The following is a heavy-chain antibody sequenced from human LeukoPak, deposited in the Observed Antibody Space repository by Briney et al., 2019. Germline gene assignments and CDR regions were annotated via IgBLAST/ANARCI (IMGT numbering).Heavy chain of an antibody. CDR1: GGSISGYY. Sequence: SDTLSLTCTVSGGSISGYYWSWIRQPPGKGLEWIGFVYYSGSTNYNPSLKSRVTISVDTSKNQFSLKVSSVTAADTAVYYCARRRSLEDWGQGTLVTGSS. V-gene: IGHV4-59*07. J-gene: IGHJ4*02. CDR2: VYYSGST. CDR3: ARRRSLED.